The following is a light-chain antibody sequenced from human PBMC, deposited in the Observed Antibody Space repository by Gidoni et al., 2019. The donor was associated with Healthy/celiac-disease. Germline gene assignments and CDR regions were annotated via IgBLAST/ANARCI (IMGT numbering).Light chain of an antibody. CDR2: AAS. J-gene: IGKJ1*01. CDR3: QQYYSYPWT. Sequence: AIRMTQSPSSFSASTGDRVTITCRASQGISSYLAWYQQKPGKAPKLLIDAASTLQSGVTSRFSGSGSGTDFTLTISCLQSEDFATYYCQQYYSYPWTFXQXTKVEIK. CDR1: QGISSY. V-gene: IGKV1-8*01.